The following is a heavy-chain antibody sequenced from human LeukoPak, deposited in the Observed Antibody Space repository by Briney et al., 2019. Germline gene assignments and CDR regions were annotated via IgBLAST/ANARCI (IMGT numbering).Heavy chain of an antibody. CDR1: GYTFPSYF. Sequence: GASVKVSCKASGYTFPSYFMHWVRQAPGQGLEWMGIINPTGGSTTYAQKFQGRVTMTRDTSTSTVYMELSSLRSDDTAVYYCARTAARLFDNWGQGTLVTVS. CDR3: ARTAARLFDN. J-gene: IGHJ4*02. CDR2: INPTGGST. V-gene: IGHV1-46*01. D-gene: IGHD6-6*01.